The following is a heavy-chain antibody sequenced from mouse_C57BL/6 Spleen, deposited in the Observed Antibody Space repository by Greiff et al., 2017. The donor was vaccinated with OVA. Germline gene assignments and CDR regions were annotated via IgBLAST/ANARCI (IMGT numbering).Heavy chain of an antibody. V-gene: IGHV14-4*01. Sequence: EVKLVESGAELVRPGASVKLSCTASGFNIKDDYMHWVKQRPEQGLEWIGWIDPENGDTEYASKFQGKATITADTSSNTAYLQLSSLTSEDTAVYYCTTHQAWFAYWGQGTLVTVSA. CDR3: TTHQAWFAY. CDR1: GFNIKDDY. CDR2: IDPENGDT. J-gene: IGHJ3*01.